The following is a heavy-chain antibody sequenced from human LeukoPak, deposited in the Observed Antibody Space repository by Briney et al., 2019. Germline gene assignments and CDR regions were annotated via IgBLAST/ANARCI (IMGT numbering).Heavy chain of an antibody. CDR1: RDSVSNNTAA. CDR2: TYYRSKWYN. J-gene: IGHJ5*02. Sequence: SQTLSLTCAISRDSVSNNTAAWMWIRQSPSRGLEWLGRTYYRSKWYNDYAVSVKSRITITPDTSKNQFSLQLNSLTPEDTAVYYCARWLTTWGQGTRVTVSS. V-gene: IGHV6-1*01. D-gene: IGHD4/OR15-4a*01. CDR3: ARWLTT.